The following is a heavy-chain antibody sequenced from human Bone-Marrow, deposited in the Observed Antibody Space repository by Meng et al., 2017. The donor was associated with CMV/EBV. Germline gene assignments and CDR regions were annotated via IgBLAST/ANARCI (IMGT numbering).Heavy chain of an antibody. V-gene: IGHV3-30*04. J-gene: IGHJ6*02. CDR2: ISYDGSNK. CDR1: GFTFSSYA. D-gene: IGHD6-19*01. CDR3: AREWLGGGVDHRYFYYYGMDV. Sequence: GGSLRLSCAASGFTFSSYAMHWVRQAPGKGLEWVAVISYDGSNKYYADSVKGRFTISRDNSKNTLYLQMNSLRAEDTAVYYCAREWLGGGVDHRYFYYYGMDVWGQGTTVTVSS.